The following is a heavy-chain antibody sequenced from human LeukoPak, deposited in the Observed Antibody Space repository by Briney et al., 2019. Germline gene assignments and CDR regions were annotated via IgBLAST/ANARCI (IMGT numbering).Heavy chain of an antibody. CDR3: ARDKMGATKAFDI. J-gene: IGHJ3*02. D-gene: IGHD1-26*01. CDR1: GFTFDDYG. V-gene: IGHV3-20*04. CDR2: INWNGGST. Sequence: PGGSLRLSCSASGFTFDDYGMSWVRQAPGKGLEWVSGINWNGGSTGYADSVKCRFTISRDNAKNSLYLQLNSLRADDTAVYYCARDKMGATKAFDIWGQGTMVTVSS.